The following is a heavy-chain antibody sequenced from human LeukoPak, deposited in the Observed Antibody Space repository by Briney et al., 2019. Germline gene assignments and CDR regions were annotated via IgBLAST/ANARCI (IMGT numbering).Heavy chain of an antibody. Sequence: PSETLSLTCTVSGGSISSSSYYWGWIRQPPGKGLEWIGSIYYSGSTYYNPSLKSRVTISVDTSKNQFSLKLSSVTAADTAVYYCAKQRITVVRGGVDGWGQGTLVTVSS. CDR2: IYYSGST. D-gene: IGHD3-10*01. J-gene: IGHJ4*02. CDR1: GGSISSSSYY. CDR3: AKQRITVVRGGVDG. V-gene: IGHV4-39*01.